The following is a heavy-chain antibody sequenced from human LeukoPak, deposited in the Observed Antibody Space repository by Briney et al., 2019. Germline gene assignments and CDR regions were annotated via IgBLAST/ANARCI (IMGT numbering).Heavy chain of an antibody. Sequence: PGGSLRLSCAASGFTFNSFAMSWVRQAPGKGLEWVSGISGRGGTTFYADSVKGRFTISRDNSENTLYLQMNSLRVEDTAVYYCAKDRDGGSNTKAKGFDYWGQGTLVTASS. CDR1: GFTFNSFA. CDR3: AKDRDGGSNTKAKGFDY. CDR2: ISGRGGTT. D-gene: IGHD2-8*01. V-gene: IGHV3-23*01. J-gene: IGHJ4*02.